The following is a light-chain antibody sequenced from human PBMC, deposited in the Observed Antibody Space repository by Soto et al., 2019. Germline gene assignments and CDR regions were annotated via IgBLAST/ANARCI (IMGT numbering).Light chain of an antibody. J-gene: IGKJ5*01. CDR2: GVS. CDR1: QRLSASD. V-gene: IGKV3-20*01. CDR3: QQTYTTPEIT. Sequence: EIVLTQSPGTLSLSPGQRATLSCRASQRLSASDIAWYQQKPGQAPKFLIYGVSSRATGVPDRFSGSGSGTDFTLTISSLQPEDFAIYYCQQTYTTPEITFGQGTRLEI.